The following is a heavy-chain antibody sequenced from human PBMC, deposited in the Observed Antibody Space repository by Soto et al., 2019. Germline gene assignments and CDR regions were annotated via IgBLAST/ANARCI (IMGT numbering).Heavy chain of an antibody. D-gene: IGHD6-13*01. CDR3: ASRSRYSSSGFYYYGMDV. J-gene: IGHJ6*02. CDR2: INHSGST. CDR1: GGSFSGYY. V-gene: IGHV4-34*01. Sequence: PPEKLCITCAVYGGSFSGYYWSWIRQPPGKGLEWIGEINHSGSTNYNPSLKSRVTISVDTSKNQFSLKLSSVTAADTAVYYCASRSRYSSSGFYYYGMDVWGQGTTVT.